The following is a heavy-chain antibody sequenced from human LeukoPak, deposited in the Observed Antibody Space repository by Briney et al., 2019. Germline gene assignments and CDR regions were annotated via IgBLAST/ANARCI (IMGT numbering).Heavy chain of an antibody. D-gene: IGHD3-10*01. CDR1: GGTFSSYA. J-gene: IGHJ6*04. CDR3: ARGRWYYYGSGSCTPVKNYYYGMDV. V-gene: IGHV1-69*06. CDR2: IIPIFGTA. Sequence: SVKVSCKASGGTFSSYAISWVRQAPGQGLEWMGGIIPIFGTANYAQKFQGRVTITADKSTSTAYMELSSLRSEDTAVYYCARGRWYYYGSGSCTPVKNYYYGMDVWGKGTTVTVSS.